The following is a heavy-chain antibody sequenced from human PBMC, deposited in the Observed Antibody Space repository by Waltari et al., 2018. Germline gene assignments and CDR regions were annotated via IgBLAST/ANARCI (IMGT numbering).Heavy chain of an antibody. CDR2: IYPSCVCP. CDR3: ARVLGVGATPGAVDY. V-gene: IGHV1-46*01. D-gene: IGHD1-26*01. CDR1: GYTFTSYY. J-gene: IGHJ4*02. Sequence: QVQLVQSGAEVKKPGASVKVSCKASGYTFTSYYMHWVRQAPGQGLEWMVIIYPSCVCPSYSQNFQGRVTMTRDTSTSTVYMELSSLRSEDTAVYYCARVLGVGATPGAVDYWGQGTLVTVSS.